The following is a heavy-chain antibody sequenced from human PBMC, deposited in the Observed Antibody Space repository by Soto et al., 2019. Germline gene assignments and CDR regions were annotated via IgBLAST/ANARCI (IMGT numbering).Heavy chain of an antibody. Sequence: SETLSLTCTVSGGSISSYYWSWIRQPPGKGLEWIGYIYYSGSTNYNPSLKSRVTISVDTSKNQFSLKLSSVTAADTAVYYCARAITGTMRWFDPWRQGTLVTVSS. CDR3: ARAITGTMRWFDP. D-gene: IGHD1-7*01. CDR2: IYYSGST. CDR1: GGSISSYY. J-gene: IGHJ5*02. V-gene: IGHV4-59*01.